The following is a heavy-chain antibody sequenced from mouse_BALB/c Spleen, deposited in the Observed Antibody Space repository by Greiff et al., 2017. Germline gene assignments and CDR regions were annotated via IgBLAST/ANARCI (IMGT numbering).Heavy chain of an antibody. J-gene: IGHJ3*01. CDR2: ISSGGGST. Sequence: EVKLMESGGGLVKPGGSLKLSCAASGFAFSSYDMSWVRQTPEKRLEWVAYISSGGGSTYYPDTVKGRFTISRDNAKNTLYLQMSSLKSEDTAMYYCASPRGFAYWGQGTLVTVSA. V-gene: IGHV5-12-1*01. CDR3: ASPRGFAY. CDR1: GFAFSSYD.